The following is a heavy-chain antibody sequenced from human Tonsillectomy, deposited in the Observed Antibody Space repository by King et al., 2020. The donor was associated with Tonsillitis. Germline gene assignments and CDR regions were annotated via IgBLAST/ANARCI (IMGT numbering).Heavy chain of an antibody. CDR2: ISDDGNKK. D-gene: IGHD4-17*01. Sequence: QVQLVESGGGVVQPGRSLRLSCAASGFPFRSYGMHWVRQAPGKGLEWVILISDDGNKKYYADSVMGRFTISRDNAQNTLYPQMNSLTAEDTAVYYCAKSIGYGDYDYAMDVWGQGTTVTVSS. CDR1: GFPFRSYG. J-gene: IGHJ6*02. CDR3: AKSIGYGDYDYAMDV. V-gene: IGHV3-30*18.